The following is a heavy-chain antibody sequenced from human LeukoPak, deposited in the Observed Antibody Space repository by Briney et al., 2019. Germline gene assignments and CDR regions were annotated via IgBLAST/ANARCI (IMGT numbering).Heavy chain of an antibody. CDR3: ARHFLRGGFDS. CDR1: SGSISNYY. J-gene: IGHJ4*02. CDR2: ISSSGST. V-gene: IGHV4-4*07. Sequence: SETLSLTCTVSSGSISNYYWSWIRQSAGKGLEWIGRISSSGSTNYNPSLKTRVTISLDTSKNQFSLKLNSVTAADTAVYYCARHFLRGGFDSWGQGTLVAVSS. D-gene: IGHD5-12*01.